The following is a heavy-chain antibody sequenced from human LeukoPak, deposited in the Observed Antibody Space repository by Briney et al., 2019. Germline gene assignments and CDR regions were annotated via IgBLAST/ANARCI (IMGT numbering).Heavy chain of an antibody. CDR2: TYYRSKWYN. CDR1: XXXXXXXXAA. D-gene: IGHD5-12*01. J-gene: IGHJ4*02. V-gene: IGHV6-1*01. CDR3: ARIVGGDIDY. Sequence: LXXTCAIXXXXXXXXXAAXXXXXXSPXXXXEXXGRTYYRSKWYNDYAVSVKSRITINPDASKNQFSLQLKSVTPEDTAVYYCARIVGGDIDYWGQGTLVTVSS.